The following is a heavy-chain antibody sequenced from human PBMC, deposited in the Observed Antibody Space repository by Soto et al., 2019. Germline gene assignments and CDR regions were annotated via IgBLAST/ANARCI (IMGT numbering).Heavy chain of an antibody. CDR2: INAGNGNT. Sequence: ASVKVSCKASGYTFTSYAMHWVRQAPGQRLEWMGWINAGNGNTKYSQKFQGRVTITRDTSASTAYMELRSLRSDDTAVYYCARVTPYYFAFDIWGQGTMVTVSS. J-gene: IGHJ3*02. D-gene: IGHD3-10*01. CDR1: GYTFTSYA. V-gene: IGHV1-3*01. CDR3: ARVTPYYFAFDI.